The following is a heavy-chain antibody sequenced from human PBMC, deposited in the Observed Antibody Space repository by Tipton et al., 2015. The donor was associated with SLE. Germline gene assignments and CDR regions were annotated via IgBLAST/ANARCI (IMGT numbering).Heavy chain of an antibody. V-gene: IGHV4-4*08. CDR1: GDSIPGYY. CDR2: ISTNGGT. CDR3: AKDGVGANWFDP. J-gene: IGHJ5*02. Sequence: TLSLTCTVSGDSIPGYYWSWIWQSPGKGLEWIGYISTNGGTNYNPSLKSRVTMSIDTSKNQFSLTLTSVTAAETAFYYCAKDGVGANWFDPWGQGILVSVSS. D-gene: IGHD1-26*01.